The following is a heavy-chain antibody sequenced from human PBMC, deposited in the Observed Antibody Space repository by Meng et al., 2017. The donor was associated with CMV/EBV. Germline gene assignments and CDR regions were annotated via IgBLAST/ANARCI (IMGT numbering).Heavy chain of an antibody. Sequence: GESLKISCAASGFTFSNAWMSWVRQAPGKGLEWVGRIKSKTDGGTTDYAAPVKGRFTISRDDSKNTLYLQMNSLKTEDTAVYYCTTKGGRGHGMDVWAKGPRSPSP. V-gene: IGHV3-15*01. J-gene: IGHJ6*02. CDR2: IKSKTDGGTT. CDR3: TTKGGRGHGMDV. D-gene: IGHD2-15*01. CDR1: GFTFSNAW.